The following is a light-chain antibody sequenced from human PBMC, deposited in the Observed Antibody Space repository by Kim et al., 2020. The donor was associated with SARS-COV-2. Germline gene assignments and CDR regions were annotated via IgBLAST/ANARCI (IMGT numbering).Light chain of an antibody. J-gene: IGLJ1*01. CDR1: TSDVGSYNH. Sequence: GQSGTISCTGTTSDVGSYNHVSWYQQPPGTAPKLMIFEVSNRPSGVPDRFSGSKSGNTASLTISGLQAEDEADYYCSSYTTYSTYVFGTGTKVTVL. CDR2: EVS. V-gene: IGLV2-18*02. CDR3: SSYTTYSTYV.